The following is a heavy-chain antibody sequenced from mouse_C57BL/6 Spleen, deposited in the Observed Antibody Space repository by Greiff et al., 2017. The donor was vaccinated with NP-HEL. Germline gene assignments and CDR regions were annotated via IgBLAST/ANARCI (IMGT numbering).Heavy chain of an antibody. Sequence: VQLHQSGAELVRPGTSVKVSCKASGYAFTNYLIEWVKQRPGQGLEWIGVINPGSGGTNYNEKFKGKATLTADKSSSTAYMQLSSLTSEDSAVYFCARNENYYGSSYRYAMDYWGQGTSVTVSS. CDR1: GYAFTNYL. CDR3: ARNENYYGSSYRYAMDY. V-gene: IGHV1-54*01. CDR2: INPGSGGT. D-gene: IGHD1-1*01. J-gene: IGHJ4*01.